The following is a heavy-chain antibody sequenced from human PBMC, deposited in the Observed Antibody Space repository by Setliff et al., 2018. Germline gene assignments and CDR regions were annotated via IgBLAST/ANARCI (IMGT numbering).Heavy chain of an antibody. V-gene: IGHV4-61*05. Sequence: SETLSLTCNVSGGSINSRSYYWGWIRQPPGKGLEWIGYIYSSGSTNYNPSLKSRVAISLDTSKNQFSLKLDSVTAADTALYYCARGVTRPIYYYYYYMDVWGKGTTVTVSS. J-gene: IGHJ6*03. CDR3: ARGVTRPIYYYYYYMDV. CDR1: GGSINSRSYY. CDR2: IYSSGST. D-gene: IGHD4-4*01.